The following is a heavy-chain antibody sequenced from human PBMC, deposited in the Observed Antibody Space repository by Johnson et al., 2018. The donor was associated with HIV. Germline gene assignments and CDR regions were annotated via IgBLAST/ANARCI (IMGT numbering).Heavy chain of an antibody. CDR3: ARGGYYDSSGLQTPLHAFDI. CDR2: ISYDGSNK. V-gene: IGHV3-30-3*01. J-gene: IGHJ3*02. Sequence: QVQLVESGGGVVQPGRSLRLSCAASGFTFSSYAMHWVRQAPGKGLEWVAVISYDGSNKYYADSVKGRFTISRDNSKNTLYLQMNSLRAEDTAVYYCARGGYYDSSGLQTPLHAFDIWGQGTMVTVSS. CDR1: GFTFSSYA. D-gene: IGHD3-22*01.